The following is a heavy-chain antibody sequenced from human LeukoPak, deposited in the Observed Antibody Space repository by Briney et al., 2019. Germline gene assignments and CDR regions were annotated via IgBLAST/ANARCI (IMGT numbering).Heavy chain of an antibody. V-gene: IGHV3-30-3*01. CDR3: VKGDIVVVPAAIRAYYYYYGMDV. D-gene: IGHD2-2*02. CDR2: ISHDGSNK. CDR1: GFTFSSYA. J-gene: IGHJ6*02. Sequence: GRSLRLSCAASGFTFSSYAMHWVRQAPGKGLEWVAVISHDGSNKYYADSVKGRFTISRDNSKNTLYLQMNSLRAEDTAVYYCVKGDIVVVPAAIRAYYYYYGMDVWGQGTTVTVSS.